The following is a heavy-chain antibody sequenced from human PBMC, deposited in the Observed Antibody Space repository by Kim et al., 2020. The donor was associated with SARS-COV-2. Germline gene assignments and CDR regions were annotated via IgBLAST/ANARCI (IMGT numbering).Heavy chain of an antibody. V-gene: IGHV3-21*01. Sequence: YGDSVKGPFTISRDNAKNSLYLQMNSLRAEDTAVYYCAREDAARLGYSDYWGPGTLVTVSS. D-gene: IGHD6-13*01. J-gene: IGHJ4*02. CDR3: AREDAARLGYSDY.